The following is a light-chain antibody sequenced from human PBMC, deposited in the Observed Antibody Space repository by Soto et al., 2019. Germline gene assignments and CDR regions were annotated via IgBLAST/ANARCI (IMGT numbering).Light chain of an antibody. CDR1: QSISNY. Sequence: DIQMTQSPSSLSASVGDRVTISCPASQSISNYLNWYQQKPGKAPNLLIYAASSLQSGVPSRFSGRGSGTDFTLTISSLQPEDFATYFCQQSYSTPRTFGQGTKVEIK. J-gene: IGKJ1*01. CDR3: QQSYSTPRT. CDR2: AAS. V-gene: IGKV1-39*01.